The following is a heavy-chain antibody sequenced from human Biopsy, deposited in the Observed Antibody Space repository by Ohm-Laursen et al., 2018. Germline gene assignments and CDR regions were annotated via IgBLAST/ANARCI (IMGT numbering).Heavy chain of an antibody. J-gene: IGHJ6*02. CDR2: ISETSSHI. CDR3: ARDSSRRAREGGMDV. V-gene: IGHV3-21*01. D-gene: IGHD6-6*01. Sequence: SLRLSCSASGFSVSSYDMNWVRQAPGKGLEWISYISETSSHIYDADSVRGRFTVARDIAKNPLYPQLNSLRVEDTAVYYCARDSSRRAREGGMDVWGQGTTVTVSS. CDR1: GFSVSSYD.